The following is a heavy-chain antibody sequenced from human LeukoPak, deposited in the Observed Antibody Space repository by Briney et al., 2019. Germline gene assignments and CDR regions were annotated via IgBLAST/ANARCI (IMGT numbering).Heavy chain of an antibody. V-gene: IGHV3-33*01. Sequence: PGGSLRLSCAASGFNFSNYGMHWVRQAPGKGLEWVAVIWYDGSNKYYADSVKGRFTLSRDNSKNTLFLQMNSLRPEDTAVYFCARDLTQLALFDYWGQGTLVTVSS. CDR3: ARDLTQLALFDY. D-gene: IGHD6-13*01. CDR2: IWYDGSNK. J-gene: IGHJ4*02. CDR1: GFNFSNYG.